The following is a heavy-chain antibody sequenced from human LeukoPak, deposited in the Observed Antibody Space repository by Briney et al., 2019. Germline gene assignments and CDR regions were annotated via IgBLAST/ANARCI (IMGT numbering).Heavy chain of an antibody. V-gene: IGHV3-66*01. J-gene: IGHJ4*02. D-gene: IGHD2-21*01. CDR3: AKSPKTVFLFDY. CDR1: GFTVSSNY. CDR2: IYGGVNT. Sequence: GGSLRLSCAASGFTVSSNYMSWVRQAPGKGLEWVSVIYGGVNTVYADSVQGRFTISRDNSKNTLYLQMSSLRAEDTAVYYCAKSPKTVFLFDYWGKGTLVTVSS.